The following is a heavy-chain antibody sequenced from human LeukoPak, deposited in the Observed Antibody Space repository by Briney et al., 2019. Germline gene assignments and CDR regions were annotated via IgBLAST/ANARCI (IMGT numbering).Heavy chain of an antibody. CDR2: ISVSAGST. D-gene: IGHD5-12*01. V-gene: IGHV3-23*01. CDR1: GFTFSTYA. Sequence: GESLKISCAASGFTFSTYAMSWVRQAPGKGLEWVSAISVSAGSTYYADSVKGRFTISRDNAKNSLYLQMNSLRAEDTAVYYCTRDSGYNAFDIWGQGTMVTVSS. J-gene: IGHJ3*02. CDR3: TRDSGYNAFDI.